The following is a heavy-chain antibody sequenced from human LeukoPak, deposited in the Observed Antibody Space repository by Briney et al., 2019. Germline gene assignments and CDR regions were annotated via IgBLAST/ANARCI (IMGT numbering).Heavy chain of an antibody. J-gene: IGHJ4*02. Sequence: GGSLRLSCAASGFTFSSYGMHWVRQAPGKGLEXVAVIWYDESNKFYADSVKGRFTISRDNSKNTLYLQMNSLRAEDTAVYYCARDRIIVVPDYYFDYWGQGTLVTVSS. V-gene: IGHV3-33*01. D-gene: IGHD3-22*01. CDR1: GFTFSSYG. CDR3: ARDRIIVVPDYYFDY. CDR2: IWYDESNK.